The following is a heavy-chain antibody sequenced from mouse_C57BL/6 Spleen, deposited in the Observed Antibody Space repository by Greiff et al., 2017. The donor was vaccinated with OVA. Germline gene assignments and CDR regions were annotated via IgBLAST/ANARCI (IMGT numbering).Heavy chain of an antibody. D-gene: IGHD1-1*01. CDR3: ARSGPYYYGSNYYFDY. CDR2: IDPSDSYT. CDR1: GYTFTSYW. V-gene: IGHV1-69*01. Sequence: QVQLQQPGAELVMPGASVKLSCKASGYTFTSYWMHWVKQRPGQGLEWIGEIDPSDSYTNYNQKFQGKSTLTVDKSSSTAYMQLSSLTSEDSAVYYCARSGPYYYGSNYYFDYWGQGTTLTVSS. J-gene: IGHJ2*01.